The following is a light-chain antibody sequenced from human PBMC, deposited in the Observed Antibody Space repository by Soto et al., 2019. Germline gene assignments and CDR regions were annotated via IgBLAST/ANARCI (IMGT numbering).Light chain of an antibody. Sequence: QSVLTQPPSVSGTPGQRVTISCSGGISNIGTNYEHWFQQLPGTAPKVLSNRDNQRPSGVPDRFSGSKSGTSASLAISGLRSEDEAEYYCAAWDDTVRSYVFGTGTQLTVL. V-gene: IGLV1-47*01. J-gene: IGLJ1*01. CDR1: ISNIGTNY. CDR3: AAWDDTVRSYV. CDR2: RDN.